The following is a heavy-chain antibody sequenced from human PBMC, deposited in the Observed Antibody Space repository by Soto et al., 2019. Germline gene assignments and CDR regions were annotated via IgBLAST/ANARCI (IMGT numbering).Heavy chain of an antibody. CDR3: ARDLSPIAVALYYYYGMDV. J-gene: IGHJ6*02. CDR2: VYTSDYT. V-gene: IGHV4-59*13. D-gene: IGHD6-19*01. Sequence: SETLSLTCSVSGASIRSYYWHWIRQPPGKGLEWIGYVYTSDYTRYSSSLKSRVTISVDTSTSTVYMELSSLRPEDTAVYYCARDLSPIAVALYYYYGMDVWGQGTTVTVSS. CDR1: GASIRSYY.